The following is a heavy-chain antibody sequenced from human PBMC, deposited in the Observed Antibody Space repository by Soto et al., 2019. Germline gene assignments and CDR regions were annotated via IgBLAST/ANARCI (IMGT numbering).Heavy chain of an antibody. CDR1: GGSFSGYY. CDR2: INHSGST. CDR3: ARGVLWFGEY. D-gene: IGHD3-10*01. V-gene: IGHV4-34*01. Sequence: SETLSLTCAVYGGSFSGYYWSWIRQPPGKGLEWIGEINHSGSTNYNPSLKSRVTISVDTSKNQFSLKLSSVTAADTAVYYCARGVLWFGEYWGQGTLVTVSS. J-gene: IGHJ4*02.